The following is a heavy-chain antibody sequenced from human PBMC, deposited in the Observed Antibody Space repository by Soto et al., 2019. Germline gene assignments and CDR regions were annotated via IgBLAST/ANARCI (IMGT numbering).Heavy chain of an antibody. V-gene: IGHV3-30*18. CDR2: ISYDGSNK. CDR3: AKDLYSSSWYSYDVGMDV. CDR1: GFTFSSYG. D-gene: IGHD6-13*01. J-gene: IGHJ6*02. Sequence: QVQLVESGGGVVQPGRSLRLSCAASGFTFSSYGMHWVRQAPGKGQEWVAVISYDGSNKYYADSVKGRFTISRDNSKNTLYLQMNSLRAEDTAVYYCAKDLYSSSWYSYDVGMDVWGQGTTVTVSS.